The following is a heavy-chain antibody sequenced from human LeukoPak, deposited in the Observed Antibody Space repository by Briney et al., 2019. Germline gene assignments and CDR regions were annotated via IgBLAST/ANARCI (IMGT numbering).Heavy chain of an antibody. CDR1: GYIFTNYY. J-gene: IGHJ5*02. V-gene: IGHV1-2*02. CDR2: INPYSGDT. CDR3: AKGAYYGSGRHGGWFDP. Sequence: GASVKVSCKASGYIFTNYYIHWVRQAPGQGLEWMGWINPYSGDTNYAQKFQGRVTMTRDTSINTAYMELSRLTSDDTAVYYCAKGAYYGSGRHGGWFDPWGQGTLVTVSS. D-gene: IGHD3-10*01.